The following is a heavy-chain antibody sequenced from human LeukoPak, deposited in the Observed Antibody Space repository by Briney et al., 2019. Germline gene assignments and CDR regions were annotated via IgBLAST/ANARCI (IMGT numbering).Heavy chain of an antibody. CDR3: TRYNNDHFDY. D-gene: IGHD1-14*01. CDR1: GFTFGGYG. CDR2: IAYDGSRA. Sequence: GRSLRLSCAGSGFTFGGYGMHWFRQTPGKGLEWVAVIAYDGSRAFYADSVKGRFTISRDNSKNTMSVQRDDLRAEDTAVYYCTRYNNDHFDYWGQETLVTVSS. V-gene: IGHV3-33*01. J-gene: IGHJ4*02.